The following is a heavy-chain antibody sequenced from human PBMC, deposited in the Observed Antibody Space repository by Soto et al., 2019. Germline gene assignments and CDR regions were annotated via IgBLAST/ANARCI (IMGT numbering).Heavy chain of an antibody. J-gene: IGHJ6*02. Sequence: GGSLRLSCAASGFTFSSYGMHWVRQAPGKGLEWVAVIWYDGSNKYYADSVKGRFTISRDNSKNTLYLQMNSMKAEGTAVFYCARDGYSSSWYRSYGMDVWGQGTTVTVSS. CDR2: IWYDGSNK. CDR1: GFTFSSYG. CDR3: ARDGYSSSWYRSYGMDV. D-gene: IGHD6-13*01. V-gene: IGHV3-33*01.